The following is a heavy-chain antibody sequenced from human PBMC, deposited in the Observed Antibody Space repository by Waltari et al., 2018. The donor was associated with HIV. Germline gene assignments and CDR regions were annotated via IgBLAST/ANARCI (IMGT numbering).Heavy chain of an antibody. Sequence: MTLKESVPTLVKPTQTLTLSFTFSGISLPHAIGGSWLRPPPGKALQWFALIYWNGDKFYSSFLKNRVTVTKGTSQNQVVLEMTNMDPVDSGTYYCARGVQRRPSLPGLSFWGWFDTWGQGSLVTVSS. D-gene: IGHD1-1*01. CDR2: IYWNGDK. J-gene: IGHJ5*02. CDR3: ARGVQRRPSLPGLSFWGWFDT. V-gene: IGHV2-5*01. CDR1: GISLPHAIG.